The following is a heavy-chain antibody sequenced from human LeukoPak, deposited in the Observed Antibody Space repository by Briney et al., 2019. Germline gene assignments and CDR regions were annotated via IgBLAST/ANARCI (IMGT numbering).Heavy chain of an antibody. CDR2: ISPYSGNT. CDR3: AMIPYCTTATCYYLDY. V-gene: IGHV1-18*01. D-gene: IGHD2-2*01. CDR1: GSTFTTYS. Sequence: ASVKVSYKTSGSTFTTYSINWVRQAPGQGLEWMGWISPYSGNTNYAQKIQGRVTMTTDTSTSTAYMELRSLRSDDTAVYYCAMIPYCTTATCYYLDYWGQGTLVTVCS. J-gene: IGHJ4*02.